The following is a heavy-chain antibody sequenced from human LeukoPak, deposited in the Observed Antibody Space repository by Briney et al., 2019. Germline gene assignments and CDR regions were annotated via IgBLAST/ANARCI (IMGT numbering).Heavy chain of an antibody. CDR3: AAFKQWLAVLDF. J-gene: IGHJ4*02. CDR2: IYYSGST. Sequence: PSETLSLTCTVSGGSISSYYWSWIRQPPGKGLEWIGYIYYSGSTNYNPSLKSRVTISVDTSKNQFSLKLTSVTAADTAVYYCAAFKQWLAVLDFWGQGTLVTVSS. D-gene: IGHD6-19*01. CDR1: GGSISSYY. V-gene: IGHV4-59*08.